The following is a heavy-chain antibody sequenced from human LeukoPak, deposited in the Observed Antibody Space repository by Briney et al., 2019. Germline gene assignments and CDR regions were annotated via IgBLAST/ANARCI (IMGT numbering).Heavy chain of an antibody. V-gene: IGHV4-59*01. D-gene: IGHD3-10*02. J-gene: IGHJ4*02. CDR3: AKAKISAVRGIIDFFDY. CDR2: FYYGGGT. CDR1: CGSISVYY. Sequence: SETLSLTCTVSCGSISVYYWSWIRQPPGKGLEWIGYFYYGGGTNYNPSLKSRVTISIDTSKNQFSLRLSSVNAGDPPVYFRAKAKISAVRGIIDFFDYWGQGTLVTVSS.